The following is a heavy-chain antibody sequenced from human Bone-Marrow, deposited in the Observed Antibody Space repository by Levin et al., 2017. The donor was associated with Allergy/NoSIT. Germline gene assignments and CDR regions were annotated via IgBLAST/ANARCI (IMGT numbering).Heavy chain of an antibody. D-gene: IGHD2-8*01. Sequence: GGSLRLSCRTSGYTFSEYYIHWVRQAPGQGLEWMGWINPTSGATNYAQKYQGRVTMTGDTSTSAAYMELSSLRSDDTAVYYCARAPYATNYYGMDVWGQGTTVTVSS. CDR1: GYTFSEYY. J-gene: IGHJ6*02. V-gene: IGHV1-2*02. CDR3: ARAPYATNYYGMDV. CDR2: INPTSGAT.